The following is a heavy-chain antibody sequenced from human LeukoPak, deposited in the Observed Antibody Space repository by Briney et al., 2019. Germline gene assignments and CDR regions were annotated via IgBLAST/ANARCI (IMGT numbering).Heavy chain of an antibody. CDR1: GYTFTGYY. V-gene: IGHV1-2*02. CDR3: ARKYYYGSGSYYFGALGY. CDR2: INPNSGGT. Sequence: ASVKVSCKASGYTFTGYYMHWVRQAPGQGLEWMGWINPNSGGTNYAQKFQGRVTMTRDTSISTAYMELSRLRSDDTVVYYCARKYYYGSGSYYFGALGYWGQGTLVTVSS. J-gene: IGHJ4*02. D-gene: IGHD3-10*01.